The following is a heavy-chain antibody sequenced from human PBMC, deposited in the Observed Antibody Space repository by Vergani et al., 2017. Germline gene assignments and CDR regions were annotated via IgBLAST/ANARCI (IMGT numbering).Heavy chain of an antibody. CDR2: INPSGGHT. V-gene: IGHV1-46*03. CDR1: GYTFSNYY. D-gene: IGHD3-9*01. J-gene: IGHJ4*02. CDR3: ARGEYGILTGYRY. Sequence: QVQVVQSGAEVKKSGASVKVSCKTSGYTFSNYYMHWVRQAPGQGLEWMGIINPSGGHTNYAQKFQGRVTMTRDTSTSTVYMELSSLGSEDTAIYYCARGEYGILTGYRYWGQGTLVTVSA.